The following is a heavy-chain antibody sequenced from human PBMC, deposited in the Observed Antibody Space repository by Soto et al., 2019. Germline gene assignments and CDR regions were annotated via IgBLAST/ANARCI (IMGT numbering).Heavy chain of an antibody. CDR1: GYTFTSYV. CDR2: INAGNGNT. CDR3: ARGASPLIDY. Sequence: GASVKVSCKDSGYTFTSYVMHWVRQAPGQRLEWMGWINAGNGNTKYSQKFQGRVTITRDTSASTAYMEVSSLRSEDTAVYYCARGASPLIDYWGQGTLVTVSS. J-gene: IGHJ4*02. D-gene: IGHD1-26*01. V-gene: IGHV1-3*01.